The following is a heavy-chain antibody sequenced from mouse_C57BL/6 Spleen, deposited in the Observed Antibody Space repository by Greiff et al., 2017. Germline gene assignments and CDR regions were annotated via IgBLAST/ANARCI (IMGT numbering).Heavy chain of an antibody. J-gene: IGHJ2*01. CDR2: IYPSDSET. D-gene: IGHD1-1*01. Sequence: VQLQRPGAELVRPGSSVKLSCKASGYTFTSYWMDWVKQRPGQGLEWIGNIYPSDSETHYNQKFKDKATLTVDKSSSTAYMQLSSLTSEDSAVYYCARSGRGYFDYWGQGTTLTVSS. CDR1: GYTFTSYW. CDR3: ARSGRGYFDY. V-gene: IGHV1-61*01.